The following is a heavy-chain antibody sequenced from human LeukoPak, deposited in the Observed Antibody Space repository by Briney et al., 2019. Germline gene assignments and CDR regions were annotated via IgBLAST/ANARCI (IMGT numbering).Heavy chain of an antibody. J-gene: IGHJ4*02. CDR3: ARDDMRFGELFPFLY. Sequence: KPSGTLSLTCTVSGGSISSGDYYWSWIRQPPGKGLEWIGYIYYSGSTYYNPSLKSRVTISVDTSKNQFSLKLSSVTAADTAVYYCARDDMRFGELFPFLYWGQGTLVTVSS. CDR1: GGSISSGDYY. V-gene: IGHV4-30-4*01. CDR2: IYYSGST. D-gene: IGHD3-10*01.